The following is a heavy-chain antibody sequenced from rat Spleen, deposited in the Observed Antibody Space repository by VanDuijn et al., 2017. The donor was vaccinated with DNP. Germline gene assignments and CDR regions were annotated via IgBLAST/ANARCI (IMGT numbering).Heavy chain of an antibody. CDR1: GFTFSDYY. J-gene: IGHJ3*01. Sequence: EVQLVESGGGLVQPGRSLKLSCAASGFTFSDYYMAWVRQTPTKGLEWVAYTNYAGGSTYHGDSVRGRFTISRDNAKSTLYLQMNSLRSEDMATYYCARPARGWFAYWGQGTLVTVSS. CDR3: ARPARGWFAY. CDR2: TNYAGGST. V-gene: IGHV5-22*01.